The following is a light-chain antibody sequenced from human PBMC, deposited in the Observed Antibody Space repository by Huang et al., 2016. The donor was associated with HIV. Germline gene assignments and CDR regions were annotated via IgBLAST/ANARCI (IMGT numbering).Light chain of an antibody. CDR1: QSVSSY. CDR2: ATS. CDR3: QQRISWPPSYT. V-gene: IGKV3-11*01. Sequence: EIVLTQSPATLSLSPGGRATLSCRASQSVSSYFAWYQQKPGQAPRLLIYATSNRATGVPARFSGSGSGTDFTLTISSLEPEDFANYYCQQRISWPPSYTFGQGTKVEI. J-gene: IGKJ2*01.